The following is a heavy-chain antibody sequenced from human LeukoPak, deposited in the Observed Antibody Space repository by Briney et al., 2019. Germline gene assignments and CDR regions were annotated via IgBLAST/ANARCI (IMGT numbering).Heavy chain of an antibody. CDR2: ISNSGGTI. Sequence: GGSLRLSCAASGFTFSDYYMSWIRQAPGKGLEWLSYISNSGGTIYYADSVKGRFAISRDNAKSSLYLQMNSLRAEDTAVYYCARGEYCSSTSCYGSVDYWGQGTLVTVSS. CDR3: ARGEYCSSTSCYGSVDY. CDR1: GFTFSDYY. J-gene: IGHJ4*02. V-gene: IGHV3-11*04. D-gene: IGHD2-2*01.